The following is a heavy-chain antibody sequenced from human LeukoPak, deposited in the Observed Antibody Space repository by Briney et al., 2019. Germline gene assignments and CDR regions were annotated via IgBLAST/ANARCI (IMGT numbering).Heavy chain of an antibody. Sequence: GGSLRLSCAASGFTFSDYYMSWIRQAPGKGLEWVSYISSSGSTIYYAYSVKGRFTISRDNAKNSLYLQMNSLRAEDTAVYYCARAMSAWGVAFDIWGQGTMVTVSS. CDR1: GFTFSDYY. CDR3: ARAMSAWGVAFDI. V-gene: IGHV3-11*04. D-gene: IGHD3-16*01. CDR2: ISSSGSTI. J-gene: IGHJ3*02.